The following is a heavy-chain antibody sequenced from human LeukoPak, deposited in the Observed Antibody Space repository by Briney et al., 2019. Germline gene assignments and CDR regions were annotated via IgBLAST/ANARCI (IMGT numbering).Heavy chain of an antibody. D-gene: IGHD3-10*01. J-gene: IGHJ3*02. Sequence: PGGSLRLSCAASGFSFSNYGIQWVRQAPGKGLEWVAIIWNDGSNKYYGDSVKGRFTISRDNSKNTAYLQMNSLRGEDTALYYCAREGSSTIDFGSGTHSGGAFDIWGQGTVVTVSS. CDR1: GFSFSNYG. CDR2: IWNDGSNK. CDR3: AREGSSTIDFGSGTHSGGAFDI. V-gene: IGHV3-33*01.